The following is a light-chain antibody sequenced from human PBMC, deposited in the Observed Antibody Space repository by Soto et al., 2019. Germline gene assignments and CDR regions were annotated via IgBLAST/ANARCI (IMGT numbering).Light chain of an antibody. CDR1: SSDVGGYDY. J-gene: IGLJ1*01. CDR2: RDD. V-gene: IGLV1-47*01. Sequence: QAVVTQPASVSGSRGQSITISCTGTSSDVGGYDYVSLYQQLPGKAPKLLIYRDDQRPSGVPDRFSGSKSGTSASLAISGLRSEDEADYFCAAWDDSLSGFHVFGTGTKLTVL. CDR3: AAWDDSLSGFHV.